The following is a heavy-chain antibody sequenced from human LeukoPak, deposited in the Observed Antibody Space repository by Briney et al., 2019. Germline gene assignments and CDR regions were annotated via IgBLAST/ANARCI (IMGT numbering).Heavy chain of an antibody. CDR2: IRYDGSNK. CDR1: GFTFSSYG. CDR3: AKAAPGIAAAGNHFDY. J-gene: IGHJ4*02. Sequence: PGGSLRLSCAASGFTFSSYGMHWVRQAPGKGLEWVAFIRYDGSNKYYADSVKGRFTISRDNSKNTLFLQMNSLRAEDTAVYYCAKAAPGIAAAGNHFDYWGQGTLVTVSS. V-gene: IGHV3-30*02. D-gene: IGHD6-13*01.